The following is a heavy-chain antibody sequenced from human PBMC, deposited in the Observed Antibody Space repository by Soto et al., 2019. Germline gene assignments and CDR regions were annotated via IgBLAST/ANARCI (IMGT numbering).Heavy chain of an antibody. V-gene: IGHV1-18*01. CDR2: ISPYSGNT. D-gene: IGHD3-16*01. CDR1: GYIFVNYG. J-gene: IGHJ6*02. CDR3: ALVDNYVTPTPQDV. Sequence: QVQLVQSGDEVRKPGSSVKVSCKTSGYIFVNYGIVWVRQDPGPGLEWMGWISPYSGNTHYASKVQGRLSITTDTSTSTACMDLGSLTSDDTAVYYCALVDNYVTPTPQDVWGQGTTVTVSS.